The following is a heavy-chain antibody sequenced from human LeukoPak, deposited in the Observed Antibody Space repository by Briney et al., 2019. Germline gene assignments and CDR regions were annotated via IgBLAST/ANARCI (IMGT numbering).Heavy chain of an antibody. CDR2: VYCSGTT. Sequence: PSETLSLTCTVSCGSISNYYWSWIRQPPGKGLEWVGWVYCSGTTNYNPSLESRVTISVDMSKNQFSLKLSSVTAADTAVYYCARGGASSKWLDSWGQGTLVTVSS. CDR3: ARGGASSKWLDS. V-gene: IGHV4-59*01. J-gene: IGHJ5*01. CDR1: CGSISNYY. D-gene: IGHD2-2*01.